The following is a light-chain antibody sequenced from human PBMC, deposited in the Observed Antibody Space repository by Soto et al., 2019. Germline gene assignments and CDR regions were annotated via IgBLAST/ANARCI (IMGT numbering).Light chain of an antibody. V-gene: IGKV3-15*01. CDR1: QSVSSN. CDR2: GAS. J-gene: IGKJ4*01. Sequence: EIVMTQSPATLSVSPGERATLSCGASQSVSSNLAWYQQKPGQAPRFLIYGASTRATGIPARFSGSGSGTDFTLTISRLEPEDFAVYYCQQFSSYPLTFGGGTKVDIK. CDR3: QQFSSYPLT.